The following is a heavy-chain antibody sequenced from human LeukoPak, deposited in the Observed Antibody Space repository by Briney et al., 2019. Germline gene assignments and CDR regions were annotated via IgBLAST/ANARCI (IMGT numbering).Heavy chain of an antibody. D-gene: IGHD3-22*01. CDR1: GYSFTSYW. Sequence: ASVKVSCKGSGYSFTSYWIGWVRQMPGKGLEGMGIIYPGDSDTRYSPSFQGQVTISADKSISTAYLQWSSLKASDTAMYYCARQDYYDSSGYGDFDYWGQGTLVTVSS. J-gene: IGHJ4*02. CDR3: ARQDYYDSSGYGDFDY. V-gene: IGHV5-51*01. CDR2: IYPGDSDT.